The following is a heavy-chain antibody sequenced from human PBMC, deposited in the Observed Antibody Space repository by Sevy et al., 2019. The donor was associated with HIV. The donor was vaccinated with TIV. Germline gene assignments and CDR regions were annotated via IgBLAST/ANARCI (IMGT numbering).Heavy chain of an antibody. CDR3: ARDHVKDGDLGDYYYYAMDY. Sequence: GGSLRLSCAASGFILSDYYMSWVRQAPGKGLEWVSYISGSGDDTIYYADSVKGRFTISRDNTKNSLYLQMNSLRAEDTAVYYCARDHVKDGDLGDYYYYAMDYWGQGTLVTVSS. CDR2: ISGSGDDTI. J-gene: IGHJ4*02. D-gene: IGHD4-17*01. V-gene: IGHV3-11*01. CDR1: GFILSDYY.